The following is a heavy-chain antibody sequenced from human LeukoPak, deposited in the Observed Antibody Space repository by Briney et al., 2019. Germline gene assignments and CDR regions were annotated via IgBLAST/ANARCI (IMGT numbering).Heavy chain of an antibody. J-gene: IGHJ3*02. CDR2: IYTSGST. V-gene: IGHV4-61*02. CDR3: AREGGLLWFGELSATDAFDI. Sequence: SQTLSLTCTVSGGSISSSNYYWSWIRQPAGKGLEWIGRIYTSGSTNYNPSLKSRVTISVDTSKNQFSLKLSSVTAADTAVYYCAREGGLLWFGELSATDAFDIWGQGTMVTVSS. D-gene: IGHD3-10*01. CDR1: GGSISSSNYY.